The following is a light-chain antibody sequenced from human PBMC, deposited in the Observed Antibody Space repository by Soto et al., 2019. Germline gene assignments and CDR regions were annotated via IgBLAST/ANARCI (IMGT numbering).Light chain of an antibody. J-gene: IGKJ5*01. V-gene: IGKV1-12*01. CDR2: AAS. Sequence: DIQVTQSPSTLSASVVDRVTITFRASQGISSWLAWYQQKPGKAPKLLIYAASSLQSGVPSRFSGNGSGTDFTLIISSLQPEDFATYYCQQAYSFPITFGQGTRLEIK. CDR3: QQAYSFPIT. CDR1: QGISSW.